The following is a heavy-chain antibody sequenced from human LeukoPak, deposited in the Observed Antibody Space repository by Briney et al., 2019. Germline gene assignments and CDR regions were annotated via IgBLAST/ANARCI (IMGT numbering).Heavy chain of an antibody. CDR3: AKARKRYVSSTSCWDFDY. Sequence: GGSLRLSCAASGFTFDDDAMHWVRQAPGKGLEWVSGISWNSGNIGYADSVKGRFTISRDNVKNSLYLQMNSLRVEDTALYYFAKARKRYVSSTSCWDFDYWGQEPL. CDR2: ISWNSGNI. V-gene: IGHV3-9*01. CDR1: GFTFDDDA. D-gene: IGHD2-2*01. J-gene: IGHJ4*02.